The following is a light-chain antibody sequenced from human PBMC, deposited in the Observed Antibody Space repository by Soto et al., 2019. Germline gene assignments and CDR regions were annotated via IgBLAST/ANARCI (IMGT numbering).Light chain of an antibody. CDR3: QQYGNSPPNT. V-gene: IGKV3-20*01. J-gene: IGKJ2*01. CDR2: GAS. Sequence: EIVLTQSPGTLSLSPGERATLSCRASQSVSNSYLAWYQQKPGQAPRLLIYGASSRATGIPDRFSGSGSGTDFTLTISRLEPEDFAVYYCQQYGNSPPNTFGRGTKLEIK. CDR1: QSVSNSY.